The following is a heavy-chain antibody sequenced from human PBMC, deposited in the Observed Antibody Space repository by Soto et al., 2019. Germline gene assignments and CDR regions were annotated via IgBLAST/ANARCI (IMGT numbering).Heavy chain of an antibody. CDR1: GDYIHFGGYY. D-gene: IGHD2-2*01. V-gene: IGHV4-30-4*01. CDR2: IYYTGKT. J-gene: IGHJ5*02. Sequence: QVQLQESGPGLVKTSQTLSLTCSVSGDYIHFGGYYWTWIRQRPGKGLEWMGYIYYTGKTYYNPSLESRLTMSVDRSKNQFSLRLTSVTAADTAVYFCGRDLTSNANCIDPWGQGTLVTVSS. CDR3: GRDLTSNANCIDP.